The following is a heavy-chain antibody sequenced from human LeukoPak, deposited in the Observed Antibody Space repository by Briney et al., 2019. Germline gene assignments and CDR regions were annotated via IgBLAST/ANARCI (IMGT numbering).Heavy chain of an antibody. CDR2: ISGSGGST. V-gene: IGHV3-23*01. CDR3: GRQAAPDY. J-gene: IGHJ4*02. D-gene: IGHD2-15*01. CDR1: GFTFSSYG. Sequence: GGTLRLSCAASGFTFSSYGMSWVRQAPGKGLEWVSAISGSGGSTYYADSVKGRFTISRDNAKNSLYLQMNSLRAEDTAVYYCGRQAAPDYWGQGILVTVSS.